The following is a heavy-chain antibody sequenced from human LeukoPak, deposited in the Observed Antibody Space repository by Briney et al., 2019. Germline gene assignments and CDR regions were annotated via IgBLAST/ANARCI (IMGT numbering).Heavy chain of an antibody. D-gene: IGHD3-3*01. Sequence: GGSLRLSCAASGFTFSSYAMSWVRQAPGKGLEWVSAISGSGGSTYYADSVKGRFTISRDNSKNTLYLQMNSLRAEDTAVYYCAKGNYDFWSGYSPENYYYMDVWGKGTTVTVSS. V-gene: IGHV3-23*01. CDR1: GFTFSSYA. CDR3: AKGNYDFWSGYSPENYYYMDV. CDR2: ISGSGGST. J-gene: IGHJ6*03.